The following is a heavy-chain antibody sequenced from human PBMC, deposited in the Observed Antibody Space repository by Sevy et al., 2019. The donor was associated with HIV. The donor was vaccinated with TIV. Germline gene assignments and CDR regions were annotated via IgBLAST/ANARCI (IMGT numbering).Heavy chain of an antibody. CDR2: VSGSGDST. J-gene: IGHJ3*02. CDR3: AKQWWKEGLNAFDT. D-gene: IGHD2-8*01. CDR1: GFTFSNYA. Sequence: GGSLRLSCAASGFTFSNYAMSWVRQAPGKGLEWVSGVSGSGDSTYYADSVKGRFTISRDNSKNTLYLQMNSLRAGDTAVYYCAKQWWKEGLNAFDTWGQGTMVTASS. V-gene: IGHV3-23*01.